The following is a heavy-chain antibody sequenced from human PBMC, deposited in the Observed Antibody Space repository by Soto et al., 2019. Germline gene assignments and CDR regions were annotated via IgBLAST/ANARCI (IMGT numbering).Heavy chain of an antibody. Sequence: GASVKVSCKTSTYMFSNYGVSWVRQAPGHGLEWMGWISAYNGNTNYAQKLKDRVTLTTDTSTSTAYMELRSLRSDDTAVYYCARDPHSYQSGSYDTPGRDVGGQGTRVPVSS. CDR1: TYMFSNYG. J-gene: IGHJ6*02. CDR2: ISAYNGNT. V-gene: IGHV1-18*01. D-gene: IGHD3-10*01. CDR3: ARDPHSYQSGSYDTPGRDV.